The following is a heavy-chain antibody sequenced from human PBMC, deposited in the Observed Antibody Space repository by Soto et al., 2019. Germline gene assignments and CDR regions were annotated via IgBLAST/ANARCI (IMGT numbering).Heavy chain of an antibody. J-gene: IGHJ5*01. Sequence: SSVKVSCKASGGTFSSYAISWVRQAPGHGLEWMGGIIPIFGTANYAQKSHGRVTVTADESTSTAYMELSSLRSEDTAVYSCARVVGAYVDTAIVRLFAPSGQGSSVTVSS. CDR3: ARVVGAYVDTAIVRLFAP. V-gene: IGHV1-69*13. CDR2: IIPIFGTA. D-gene: IGHD5-18*01. CDR1: GGTFSSYA.